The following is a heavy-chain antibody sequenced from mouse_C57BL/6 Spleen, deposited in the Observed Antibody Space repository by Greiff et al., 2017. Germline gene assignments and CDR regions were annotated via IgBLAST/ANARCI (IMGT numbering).Heavy chain of an antibody. CDR3: ARQGYDYARFAY. CDR1: GYTFTSYW. Sequence: VQLQQPGAELVKPGASVKMSCKASGYTFTSYWITWVKQRPGQGLEWIGDIYPGSGSTNYNEKFKSKATLTVDTSSSTAYMQLSSLTSEDSAVYYCARQGYDYARFAYWGQGTLVTVSA. CDR2: IYPGSGST. V-gene: IGHV1-55*01. D-gene: IGHD2-4*01. J-gene: IGHJ3*01.